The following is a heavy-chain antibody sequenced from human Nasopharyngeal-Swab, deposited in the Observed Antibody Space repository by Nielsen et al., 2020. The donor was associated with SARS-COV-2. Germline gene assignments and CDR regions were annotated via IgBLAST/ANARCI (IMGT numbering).Heavy chain of an antibody. J-gene: IGHJ4*02. V-gene: IGHV1-8*01. CDR3: ARAGKIQLWFNSLYYFDY. CDR2: MNPNSGNT. CDR1: GYTFTSYD. Sequence: ASVKVSCKASGYTFTSYDINWVRQATGQGLEWMGWMNPNSGNTGYAQKFQGRVTTTRNTSISTAYMELSSLRSEDTAVYYCARAGKIQLWFNSLYYFDYWGQGTLVTVSS. D-gene: IGHD5-18*01.